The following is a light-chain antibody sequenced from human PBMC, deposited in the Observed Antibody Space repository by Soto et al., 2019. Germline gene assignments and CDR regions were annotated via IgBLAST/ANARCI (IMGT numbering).Light chain of an antibody. CDR2: EVR. CDR3: SAYTARSTLV. CDR1: MRDVGAYNL. Sequence: QSALTQPASVSGSAGQSITISCSGTMRDVGAYNLVSWYQQHPGTAPKLIIYEVRNRPSGIPSRFSGSRSGNTASLTISGLQSGDEGDYYCSAYTARSTLVFGGGTKVT. V-gene: IGLV2-14*01. J-gene: IGLJ2*01.